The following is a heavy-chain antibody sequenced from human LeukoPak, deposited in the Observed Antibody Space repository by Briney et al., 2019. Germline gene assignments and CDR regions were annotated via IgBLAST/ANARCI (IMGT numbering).Heavy chain of an antibody. J-gene: IGHJ3*02. V-gene: IGHV1-2*02. CDR1: GYTFTGYY. D-gene: IGHD5-12*01. CDR3: AREIGDDSGLNAFDI. CDR2: INPNSGGT. Sequence: ASVKVSCKASGYTFTGYYMHWVRQAPGQGLEWMGWINPNSGGTNYAQKFQGRVTMTRDTSISTAYMELSRLRSDDTAVYYCAREIGDDSGLNAFDIWGQGTMVTVSS.